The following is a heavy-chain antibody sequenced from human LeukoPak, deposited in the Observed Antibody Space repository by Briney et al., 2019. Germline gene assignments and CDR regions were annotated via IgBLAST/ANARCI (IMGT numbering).Heavy chain of an antibody. CDR1: GFTFSSYE. J-gene: IGHJ4*02. Sequence: GSLRLSCAASGFTFSSYELNWIRLAPGTGLACVSHISVSGSTIFYADSVKGRFTISRYDAKNSLYLQMNSLRAEDTAVYYCARDPTSWAASIRPYYFDQWGQGTLVIVSS. CDR3: ARDPTSWAASIRPYYFDQ. V-gene: IGHV3-48*03. D-gene: IGHD2-21*01. CDR2: ISVSGSTI.